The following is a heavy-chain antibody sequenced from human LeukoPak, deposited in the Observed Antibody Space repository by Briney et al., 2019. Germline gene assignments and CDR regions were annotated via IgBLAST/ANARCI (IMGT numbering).Heavy chain of an antibody. CDR1: GFTFSNAW. Sequence: PGGSLRLSCAASGFTFSNAWMNWVRQAPGKGLEWVGRIKSITDGGTTDYAAPVKGRFTISREDSKNTLYLQMNSLKTEDTAVYFCITPLCVTYYGAFEYWGQGTLVTVSS. CDR3: ITPLCVTYYGAFEY. V-gene: IGHV3-15*01. J-gene: IGHJ4*02. D-gene: IGHD1-26*01. CDR2: IKSITDGGTT.